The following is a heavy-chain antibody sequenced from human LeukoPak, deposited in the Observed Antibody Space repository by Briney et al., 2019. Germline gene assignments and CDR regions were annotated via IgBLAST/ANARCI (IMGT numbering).Heavy chain of an antibody. Sequence: ASVKVSCKASGGTFSSYAISWVRQAPGQGLEWMGRIIPILGIANYAQKFQGRVTITADTSTSTAYMELRSLRSDDTAVYYCARDCSSTSCGSTNYYYYYGMDVWGQGTTVTVSS. V-gene: IGHV1-69*04. CDR3: ARDCSSTSCGSTNYYYYYGMDV. CDR2: IIPILGIA. D-gene: IGHD2-2*01. CDR1: GGTFSSYA. J-gene: IGHJ6*02.